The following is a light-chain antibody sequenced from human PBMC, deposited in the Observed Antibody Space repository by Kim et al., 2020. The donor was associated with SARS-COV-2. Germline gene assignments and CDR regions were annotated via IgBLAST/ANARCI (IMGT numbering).Light chain of an antibody. J-gene: IGLJ2*01. CDR1: SLRSYY. CDR3: NSRDSSGNHLVV. CDR2: GKN. Sequence: LGQTVRITCQGDSLRSYYASWYQQKPGQAPVLVIYGKNNRPSGIPDRFSGSSSGNTASLTITGAQAEDEADYYCNSRDSSGNHLVVFGGGTKLTVL. V-gene: IGLV3-19*01.